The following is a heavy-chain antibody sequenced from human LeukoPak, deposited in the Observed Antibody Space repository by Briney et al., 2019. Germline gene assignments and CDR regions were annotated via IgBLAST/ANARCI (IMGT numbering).Heavy chain of an antibody. CDR2: TNTNSGNR. D-gene: IGHD2-8*01. CDR3: VRAARRCSIYDAFDI. V-gene: IGHV1-8*01. Sequence: ASVKLSRKASGYTFTSYDINWVRQATGQGLEWMWWTNTNSGNRNYAQKFPGRVTMTRNTSITTTSMELRSLRSEDTAVSFYVRAARRCSIYDAFDIWGQGTMVTVSS. CDR1: GYTFTSYD. J-gene: IGHJ3*02.